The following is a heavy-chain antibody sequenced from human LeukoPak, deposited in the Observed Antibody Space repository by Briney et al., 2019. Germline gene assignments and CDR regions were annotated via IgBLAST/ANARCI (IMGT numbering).Heavy chain of an antibody. CDR1: GGSFSGYY. CDR3: ASYSSGYYYYYMDV. Sequence: PSETLSLTCAVYGGSFSGYYWSWIRQPPGKGLEWIGEINHSGSTNYNPSLKSRVTISVDTSKNQFSLKLSSVTAADTAVYYCASYSSGYYYYYMDVWGKGTTVTVSS. CDR2: INHSGST. J-gene: IGHJ6*03. D-gene: IGHD6-19*01. V-gene: IGHV4-34*01.